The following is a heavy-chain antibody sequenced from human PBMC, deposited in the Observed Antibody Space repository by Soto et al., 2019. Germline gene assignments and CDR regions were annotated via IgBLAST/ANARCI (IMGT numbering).Heavy chain of an antibody. Sequence: QVQLVESGGGVVQPGRSLRLSCAASGFTFTTYGMHWARQAPGKGLEWVAVISFEGSKKIYADSVKGRFTISRDNSKNALYLQMDSLRIEDTAVYYCAKDHDSGWYNSPAPIDYWGQGTLVTVSS. J-gene: IGHJ4*02. CDR1: GFTFTTYG. V-gene: IGHV3-30*18. D-gene: IGHD6-13*01. CDR2: ISFEGSKK. CDR3: AKDHDSGWYNSPAPIDY.